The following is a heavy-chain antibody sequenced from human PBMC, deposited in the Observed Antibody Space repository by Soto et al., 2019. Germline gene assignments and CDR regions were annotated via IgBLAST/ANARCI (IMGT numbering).Heavy chain of an antibody. J-gene: IGHJ6*02. D-gene: IGHD2-15*01. CDR3: ARAGCDGGSCYTLVGLRYGMDV. CDR2: ISYDGRNK. CDR1: GFTFSSYV. V-gene: IGHV3-30-3*01. Sequence: QVQLVESGGGVVQPGRSLRLSCAASGFTFSSYVMYWVRQAPGKGLEWVAVISYDGRNKHYADSVKGRFTISRDNSKNTLXLXXNSLRAEDTAVYYCARAGCDGGSCYTLVGLRYGMDVWGQGTTVTVAS.